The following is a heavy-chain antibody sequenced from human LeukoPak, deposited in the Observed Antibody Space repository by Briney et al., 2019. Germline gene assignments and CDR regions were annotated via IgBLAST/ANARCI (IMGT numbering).Heavy chain of an antibody. CDR1: EITFSSYS. J-gene: IGHJ4*02. Sequence: PGGSLRLSCAASEITFSSYSMAWVRQAPGKGLEWVSGISGSGGSTDYADSVKGRFTISRDNYKNTLYLQMNSLRAEDTAVYYCAKGIAAAGTKSNFDYWGQGTLVTVSS. D-gene: IGHD6-13*01. CDR3: AKGIAAAGTKSNFDY. V-gene: IGHV3-23*01. CDR2: ISGSGGST.